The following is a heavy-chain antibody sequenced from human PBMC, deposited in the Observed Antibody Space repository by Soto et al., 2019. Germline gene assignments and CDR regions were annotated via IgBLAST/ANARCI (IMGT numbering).Heavy chain of an antibody. CDR3: ARSEVVPAHSLYYYYGMDV. V-gene: IGHV5-10-1*01. Sequence: GESLKISCKGSGYSFTSYCISWVRQMPGKGLEWMGRIDPSDSYTNYSPSFQGHVTISADKSISTAYLQWSSLKASDTAMYYCARSEVVPAHSLYYYYGMDVWGQRNTVTASS. CDR2: IDPSDSYT. J-gene: IGHJ6*02. D-gene: IGHD2-2*01. CDR1: GYSFTSYC.